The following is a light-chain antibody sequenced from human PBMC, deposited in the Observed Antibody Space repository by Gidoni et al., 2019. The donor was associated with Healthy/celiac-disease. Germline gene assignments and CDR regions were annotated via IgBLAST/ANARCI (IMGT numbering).Light chain of an antibody. Sequence: EIMLTQSPGPLSLSPGERATLSCRASQSVRSSYLAWYQQKPGHAPRLLIYGASSRATGIPDRFSGSGSGTAFSLTISRLEPEDFAVYSCQQYGSSPPRRTFGQGTKVEIK. CDR2: GAS. CDR3: QQYGSSPPRRT. J-gene: IGKJ1*01. V-gene: IGKV3-20*01. CDR1: QSVRSSY.